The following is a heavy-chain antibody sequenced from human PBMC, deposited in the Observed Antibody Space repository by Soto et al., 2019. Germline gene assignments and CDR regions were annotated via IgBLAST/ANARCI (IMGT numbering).Heavy chain of an antibody. Sequence: GGSLRLSCVASGLTFGSRAMSWVRQSPGEGLEWVSTITGTGGDAKYADSVRGRFAISRDNSKNTLYLQMSALRAEDSAIYFCVRGSEDSYPGSRIFDFWGRGPLVTVSS. CDR3: VRGSEDSYPGSRIFDF. CDR2: ITGTGGDA. D-gene: IGHD3-10*01. CDR1: GLTFGSRA. J-gene: IGHJ4*02. V-gene: IGHV3-23*01.